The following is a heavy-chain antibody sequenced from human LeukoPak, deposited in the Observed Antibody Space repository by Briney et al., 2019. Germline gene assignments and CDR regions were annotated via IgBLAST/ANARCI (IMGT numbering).Heavy chain of an antibody. Sequence: GGSLRLSCAASGFTFSTYDMTWVRQAPGKGLEWVSGISGRGSSTYYAESVKGRFTISRENSKETLFLQMNSLRVEDTAVYCCAKEVTYGSGPLGFSGMDAWGQGTTVTVSS. J-gene: IGHJ6*02. CDR1: GFTFSTYD. CDR2: ISGRGSST. CDR3: AKEVTYGSGPLGFSGMDA. V-gene: IGHV3-23*01. D-gene: IGHD3-10*01.